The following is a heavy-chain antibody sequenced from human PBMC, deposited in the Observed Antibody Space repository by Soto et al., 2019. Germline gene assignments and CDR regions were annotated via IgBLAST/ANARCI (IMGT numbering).Heavy chain of an antibody. J-gene: IGHJ4*02. CDR1: GFTFSSYE. Sequence: PGGSLRLSCAASGFTFSSYEMNWVRQAPGKGLEWVSYISSSGSTIYYADSVKGRFTISRDNAKNSLYLQMNSLRAEDTAVYYCARGGPYDSSGYYPWSYWGQGTLVTVSS. V-gene: IGHV3-48*03. D-gene: IGHD3-22*01. CDR3: ARGGPYDSSGYYPWSY. CDR2: ISSSGSTI.